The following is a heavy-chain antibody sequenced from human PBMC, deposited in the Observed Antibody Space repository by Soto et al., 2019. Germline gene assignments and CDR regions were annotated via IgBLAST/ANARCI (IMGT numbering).Heavy chain of an antibody. CDR2: IIPMYDSA. V-gene: IGHV1-69*06. CDR1: GGTFKTYT. D-gene: IGHD1-26*01. Sequence: QVQLVQSGAELKKPGSSVNVSCAASGGTFKTYTINWVRQAPGQGLEWIGQIIPMYDSANYAQGFQGRVTISADKSTNIAYMELSGLRSEDTALYYCATWRTYSGSYCFDYWGQGTLVSVSS. CDR3: ATWRTYSGSYCFDY. J-gene: IGHJ4*02.